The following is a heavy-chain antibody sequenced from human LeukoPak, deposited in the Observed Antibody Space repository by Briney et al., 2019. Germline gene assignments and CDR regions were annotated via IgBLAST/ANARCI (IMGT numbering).Heavy chain of an antibody. J-gene: IGHJ4*02. CDR3: VRVVTTRSGWYHFDN. V-gene: IGHV3-72*01. D-gene: IGHD6-13*01. Sequence: GGTLRLSCAGAGFSIADHHMDWVRQAPGTGLEWIGRSATTKPNSCTTQYAASVRGRFTISRDDSQNSLYLHLNSLKTEDTAVYYCVRVVTTRSGWYHFDNWGLGTLVSVSS. CDR1: GFSIADHH. CDR2: SATTKPNSCTT.